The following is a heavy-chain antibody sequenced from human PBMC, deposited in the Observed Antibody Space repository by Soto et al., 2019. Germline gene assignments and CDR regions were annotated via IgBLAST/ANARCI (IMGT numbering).Heavy chain of an antibody. CDR1: GGSISSYY. CDR3: AREDDGGDSLDV. Sequence: PSETLSLTCTVSGGSISSYYWSWIRQPPGKGLEWIGYIYYSGSIYYNPSLKSRVTISVDTSKNQFSLHLTSVTAADTAVYFCAREDDGGDSLDVWGQGTTVTVSS. J-gene: IGHJ6*02. D-gene: IGHD2-21*02. V-gene: IGHV4-59*12. CDR2: IYYSGSI.